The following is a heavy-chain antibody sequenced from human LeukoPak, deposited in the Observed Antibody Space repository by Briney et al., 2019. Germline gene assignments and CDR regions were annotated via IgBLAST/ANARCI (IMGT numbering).Heavy chain of an antibody. CDR2: INWNGGTT. CDR1: GFTFDDFA. CDR3: ARAGSGSYYMRVDY. D-gene: IGHD3-10*01. J-gene: IGHJ4*02. V-gene: IGHV3-20*04. Sequence: GGSLRVSCAASGFTFDDFAMSWVRQAPGKGLEWVSGINWNGGTTGYADSVKGRFTISRDNAKNSLYLQMNSLRAEDTALYYCARAGSGSYYMRVDYWGQGTLFTVSS.